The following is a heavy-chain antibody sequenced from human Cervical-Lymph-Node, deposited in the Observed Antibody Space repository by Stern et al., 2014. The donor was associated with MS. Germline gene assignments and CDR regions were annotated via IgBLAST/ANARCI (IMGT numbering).Heavy chain of an antibody. V-gene: IGHV1-46*01. CDR3: ARQRTTGHMDFDY. D-gene: IGHD1-1*01. CDR1: GYTFTTYF. J-gene: IGHJ4*02. CDR2: INTSDGDN. Sequence: QVQLVQSGAEVKKPGASVNVSCKASGYTFTTYFVHWVRQAPGQGLEWMGIINTSDGDNSYIRSFQGRVTITRDTSANTVYLRLSNLKSEDTAVYYCARQRTTGHMDFDYWGQGTLVTVSS.